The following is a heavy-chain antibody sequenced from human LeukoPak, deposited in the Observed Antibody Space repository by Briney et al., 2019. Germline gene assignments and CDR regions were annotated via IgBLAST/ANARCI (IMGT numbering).Heavy chain of an antibody. CDR3: AKEPNAYSSGWYFQD. CDR1: GFTFSSYG. D-gene: IGHD6-25*01. V-gene: IGHV3-30*18. J-gene: IGHJ1*01. Sequence: PGGSLRLSCAASGFTFSSYGMHWVHQAPGKGLEWVAVISHDGTTTFYADSVKGRFTISRDNSKNTLDLQMDSLRAEDTAVYFCAKEPNAYSSGWYFQDWGQGALVTVSS. CDR2: ISHDGTTT.